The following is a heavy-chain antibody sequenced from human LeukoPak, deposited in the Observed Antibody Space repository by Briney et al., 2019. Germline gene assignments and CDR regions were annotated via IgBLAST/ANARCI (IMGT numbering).Heavy chain of an antibody. CDR3: ARARCGGDCYDYFDY. J-gene: IGHJ4*02. Sequence: GGSLRLSCAASGFTVSSNYMSWVRQAPGKGLEWVSSISSSSSYIYYADSVKGRFTISRDNAKNSLYLQMNSLRAEDTAVYYCARARCGGDCYDYFDYWGQGTLVTVSS. CDR1: GFTVSSNY. V-gene: IGHV3-21*01. CDR2: ISSSSSYI. D-gene: IGHD2-21*01.